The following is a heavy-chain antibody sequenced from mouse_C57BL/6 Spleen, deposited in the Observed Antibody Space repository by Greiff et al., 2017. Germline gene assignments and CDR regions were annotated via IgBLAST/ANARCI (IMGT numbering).Heavy chain of an antibody. CDR1: GYSITSGYY. CDR2: ISYDGSN. CDR3: ARDTGPPYAMDY. Sequence: EVKLVESGPGLVKPSQSLSLTCSVTGYSITSGYYWNWIRQFPGNKLEWMGYISYDGSNNYNPSLKNRISITRDTSKNQFFLKLNSVTTEDTATYYCARDTGPPYAMDYWGQGTSVTVSS. D-gene: IGHD3-3*01. J-gene: IGHJ4*01. V-gene: IGHV3-6*01.